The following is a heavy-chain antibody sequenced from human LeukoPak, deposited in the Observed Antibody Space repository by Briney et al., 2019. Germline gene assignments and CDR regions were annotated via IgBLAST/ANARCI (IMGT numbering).Heavy chain of an antibody. CDR2: INHSGST. J-gene: IGHJ4*02. CDR3: ARARIQGAVAGTDY. V-gene: IGHV4-34*01. Sequence: GEINHSGSTNYNPSLKSRVTISVDTSKNQFSLKLSSVTAADTAVYYCARARIQGAVAGTDYWGQGTLVTVSS. D-gene: IGHD6-19*01.